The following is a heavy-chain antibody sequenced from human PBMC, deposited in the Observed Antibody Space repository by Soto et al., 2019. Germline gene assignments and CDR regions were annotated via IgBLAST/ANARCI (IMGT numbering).Heavy chain of an antibody. D-gene: IGHD4-17*01. J-gene: IGHJ4*02. CDR1: GYTFTNFG. CDR3: ARTTEGMRSDY. Sequence: ASVKVSCKASGYTFTNFGISWVRQAPGQGLEWMGWISAYNGNTNYAQNFQGRVTMTTDTSTSTAYMELRSLRSDDTAVYYCARTTEGMRSDYWGQGTPVTVSS. V-gene: IGHV1-18*01. CDR2: ISAYNGNT.